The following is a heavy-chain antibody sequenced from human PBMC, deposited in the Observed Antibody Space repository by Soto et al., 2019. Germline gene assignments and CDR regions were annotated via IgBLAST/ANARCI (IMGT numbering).Heavy chain of an antibody. J-gene: IGHJ2*01. CDR2: IYYSGST. CDR3: ARDTTGRSWYFYL. CDR1: GGSISSYY. V-gene: IGHV4-59*01. D-gene: IGHD4-17*01. Sequence: QVQLQESGPGLVKPSETLSLTCTVSGGSISSYYLSWIRQPPGKGLEWIGYIYYSGSTNYNPSLKSLVTISVDTSKNQFSLKLTSVTAADTAVYYCARDTTGRSWYFYLWGRGTLVTVSS.